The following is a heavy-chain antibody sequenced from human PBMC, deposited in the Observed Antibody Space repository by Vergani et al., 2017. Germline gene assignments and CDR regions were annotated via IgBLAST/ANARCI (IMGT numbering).Heavy chain of an antibody. CDR3: AKGGWGSGWYGWLGY. V-gene: IGHV1-46*01. CDR1: GYTFTSYY. CDR2: INPSGGST. D-gene: IGHD6-19*01. Sequence: QVQLVQSGAEVKKPGASVKVSCKASGYTFTSYYMHWVRQAPGQGLEWMGIINPSGGSTLYAQKFQGRVTMTRDTSTSTVYMELGSLRSEDTAVYYCAKGGWGSGWYGWLGYWGQGTLVTVSS. J-gene: IGHJ4*02.